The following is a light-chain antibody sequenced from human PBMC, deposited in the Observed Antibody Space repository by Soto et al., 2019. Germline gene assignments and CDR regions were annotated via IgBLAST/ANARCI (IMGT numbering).Light chain of an antibody. CDR1: QGISSY. CDR2: AAS. J-gene: IGKJ3*01. Sequence: AIRMTQSPSSFSASTGDRATITCRASQGISSYLAWYQQKQGKAPKLLIYAASTLQSGVPSRFSGSGSGTDFTLTISCLQSEDFATYYCQQYYSYPFTFGPGTKVDIK. V-gene: IGKV1-8*01. CDR3: QQYYSYPFT.